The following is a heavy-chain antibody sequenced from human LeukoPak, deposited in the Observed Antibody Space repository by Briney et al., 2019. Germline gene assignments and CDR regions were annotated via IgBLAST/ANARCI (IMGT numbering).Heavy chain of an antibody. CDR3: ARGREGVGAFDY. J-gene: IGHJ4*02. D-gene: IGHD1-26*01. CDR1: RGTFSSHA. V-gene: IGHV1-69*05. Sequence: SVKVSCKASRGTFSSHAISWLRQAPGQGLEWMGGIMPMFGTTNYAQNFQDRVTITTDESTSTAYMELSSLRSEDTAMYYCARGREGVGAFDYWGQGTLVSVSS. CDR2: IMPMFGTT.